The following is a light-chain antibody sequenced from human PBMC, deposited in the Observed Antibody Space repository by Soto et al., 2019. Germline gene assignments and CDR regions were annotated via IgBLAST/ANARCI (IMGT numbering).Light chain of an antibody. CDR3: SSYAGSNNFRV. J-gene: IGLJ2*01. Sequence: QSALTQPPSASGSPGQSVTISCTGTSSDVGGYNYVSRYQQHPGKAPKLMIYEVSKRPSGVPDRFSGSKSGNTASLTVSGLQAEDEADYYCSSYAGSNNFRVFGGGTKLTVL. V-gene: IGLV2-8*01. CDR2: EVS. CDR1: SSDVGGYNY.